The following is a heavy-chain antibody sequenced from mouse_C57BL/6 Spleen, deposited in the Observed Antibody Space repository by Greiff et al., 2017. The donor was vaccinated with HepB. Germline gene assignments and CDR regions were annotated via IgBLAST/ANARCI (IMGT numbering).Heavy chain of an antibody. CDR1: GYTFTSYW. J-gene: IGHJ1*03. D-gene: IGHD4-1*01. Sequence: QVQLQQPGAELVRPGTSVTLSCKASGYTFTSYWMHWVKQRPGQGLEWTGVIDPSDSYTNYNQKFKGKATLTVDTSSSTAYMQLSSLATEDSAVYYCSRAGGTWYFDVWGTGTTVTVSS. CDR3: SRAGGTWYFDV. V-gene: IGHV1-59*01. CDR2: IDPSDSYT.